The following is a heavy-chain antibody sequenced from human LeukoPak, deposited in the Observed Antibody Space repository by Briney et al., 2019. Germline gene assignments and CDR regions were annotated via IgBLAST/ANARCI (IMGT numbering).Heavy chain of an antibody. CDR2: ISWNSGSI. J-gene: IGHJ4*02. D-gene: IGHD6-19*01. V-gene: IGHV3-9*01. CDR3: AKAAIIAVAGYYFDY. Sequence: GGSLRLSCAASGFTFDDYAMHWVRQAPGKGLEWVSGISWNSGSIGYADSVKGRFTISRDNAKNSLYLQMNSLRAQDTALYYCAKAAIIAVAGYYFDYWGQGTLVTVSS. CDR1: GFTFDDYA.